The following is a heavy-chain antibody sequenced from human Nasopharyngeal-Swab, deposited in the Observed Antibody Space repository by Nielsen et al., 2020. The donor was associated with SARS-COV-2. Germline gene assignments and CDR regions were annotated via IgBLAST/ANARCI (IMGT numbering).Heavy chain of an antibody. D-gene: IGHD6-13*01. CDR3: ARGIIAAAED. Sequence: GESLKISCAASGFTFSSYAIHWVRQAPGKGLEWVAVISYDGSTKYYADSVKGRFTVSRDNSKNTLYLQMNSLRAEDTAVYYCARGIIAAAEDWGQGTLVTVSS. J-gene: IGHJ4*02. CDR2: ISYDGSTK. CDR1: GFTFSSYA. V-gene: IGHV3-30-3*01.